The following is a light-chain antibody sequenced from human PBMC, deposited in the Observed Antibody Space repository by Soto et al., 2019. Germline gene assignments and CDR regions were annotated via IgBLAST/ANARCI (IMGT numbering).Light chain of an antibody. Sequence: QSALTQPASVSGSPGQSITISCTGTSSDVGSYNLVSWYQHHPGKAPKLMIYEGSKRPSGVSNRFSGSKSANTASLTISGLQAEDEADYYCCSYAGRSTFVVFGGGTKVTVL. CDR3: CSYAGRSTFVV. CDR1: SSDVGSYNL. J-gene: IGLJ2*01. CDR2: EGS. V-gene: IGLV2-23*01.